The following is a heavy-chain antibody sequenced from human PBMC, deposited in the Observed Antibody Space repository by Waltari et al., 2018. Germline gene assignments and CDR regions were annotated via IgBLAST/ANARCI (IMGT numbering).Heavy chain of an antibody. D-gene: IGHD3-22*01. CDR1: GYTLTELS. V-gene: IGHV1-24*01. Sequence: QVQLVQSGAEVKKPGASVKVSCKVSGYTLTELSMHWVRQAPGKGLEWMGGLGPEDGETIYARKFQGRVTMTEDTATDTAYMELSSLRSEDTAVYYCATESSGYYSYWYFDLWGRGTLVTVSS. CDR2: LGPEDGET. CDR3: ATESSGYYSYWYFDL. J-gene: IGHJ2*01.